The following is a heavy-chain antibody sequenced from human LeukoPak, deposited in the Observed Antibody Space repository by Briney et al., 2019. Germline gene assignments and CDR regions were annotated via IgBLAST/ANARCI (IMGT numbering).Heavy chain of an antibody. D-gene: IGHD3-22*01. CDR3: AKVPSSGWLSLRGRPFDY. Sequence: GGSLRLSCAASGFTFSSYAMSWVRQAPGKGLEWVSAISGSGGSTYYADSVKGRFTISRDNSKNTLYLQMNSLRAEDTAVYYCAKVPSSGWLSLRGRPFDYWGQGTLVTVSS. CDR2: ISGSGGST. J-gene: IGHJ4*02. V-gene: IGHV3-23*01. CDR1: GFTFSSYA.